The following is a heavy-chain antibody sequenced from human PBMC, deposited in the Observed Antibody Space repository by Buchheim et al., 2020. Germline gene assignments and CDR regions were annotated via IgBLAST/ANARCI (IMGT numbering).Heavy chain of an antibody. D-gene: IGHD3-22*01. J-gene: IGHJ5*02. Sequence: QVQLQESGPGLVKPSETLSLTCTVSGGSISSYYWSWIRQPPGKGLEWIGYIYYSGSTNYNPSLKSRVTISLDQSTNQISLWLSSVTAADTAVYYCARDKHYDSSGPGVWFDPWGQGTL. V-gene: IGHV4-59*01. CDR1: GGSISSYY. CDR2: IYYSGST. CDR3: ARDKHYDSSGPGVWFDP.